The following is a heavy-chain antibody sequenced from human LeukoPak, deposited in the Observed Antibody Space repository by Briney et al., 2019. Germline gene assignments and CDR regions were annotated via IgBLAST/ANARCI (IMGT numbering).Heavy chain of an antibody. CDR2: IYYSGST. V-gene: IGHV4-39*01. CDR1: GGSISSYY. D-gene: IGHD6-13*01. Sequence: SETLSLTCTVSGGSISSYYWGWIRQPPGKGLEWIGSIYYSGSTYYNPSLKSRVTISVDTSKNQFSLKLSSVTAADTAVYYCARQAWTAPGKYFDFWGQGTLVTVSS. CDR3: ARQAWTAPGKYFDF. J-gene: IGHJ4*02.